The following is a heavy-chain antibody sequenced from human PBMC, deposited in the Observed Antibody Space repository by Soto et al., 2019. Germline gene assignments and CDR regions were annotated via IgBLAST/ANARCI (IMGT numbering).Heavy chain of an antibody. Sequence: GGSLRLSCAASGLTFSSYSMNWVRQAPGKGLEWVSSISSSSSYIYYADSVKGRFTISRDNAKNSLYLQMNSLRAEDTAVYYCARGLDSSGWYLRGWFEPWGQGTLVTLSS. J-gene: IGHJ5*02. CDR1: GLTFSSYS. CDR2: ISSSSSYI. CDR3: ARGLDSSGWYLRGWFEP. V-gene: IGHV3-21*01. D-gene: IGHD6-19*01.